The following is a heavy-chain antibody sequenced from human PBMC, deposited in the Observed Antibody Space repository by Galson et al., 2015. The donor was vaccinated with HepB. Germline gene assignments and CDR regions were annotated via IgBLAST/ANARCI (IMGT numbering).Heavy chain of an antibody. CDR3: ARLDCGGDCHDPDAFDI. CDR2: ISSSSSYI. V-gene: IGHV3-21*01. Sequence: SLRLSCAASGFTFSSYSMNWVRQAPGKGLEWVSSISSSSSYIYYADSVKGRFTISRDNAKNSLYLQMNSLRAEDTAVYYCARLDCGGDCHDPDAFDIWGQGTMVTVSS. CDR1: GFTFSSYS. J-gene: IGHJ3*02. D-gene: IGHD2-21*01.